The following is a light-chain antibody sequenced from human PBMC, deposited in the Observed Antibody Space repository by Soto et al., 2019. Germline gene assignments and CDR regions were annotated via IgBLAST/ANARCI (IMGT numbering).Light chain of an antibody. CDR3: QQYNSYRT. J-gene: IGKJ1*01. CDR2: KAS. V-gene: IGKV1-5*03. CDR1: QSISSW. Sequence: DIQMTQSPSTLSASVGDRVTITCRASQSISSWLAWYQQKPGKAPKLLIYKASSLESGVPTSFSGGGSGTEFYLTISSLQPDDFATYYCQQYNSYRTFGQGTKVEIK.